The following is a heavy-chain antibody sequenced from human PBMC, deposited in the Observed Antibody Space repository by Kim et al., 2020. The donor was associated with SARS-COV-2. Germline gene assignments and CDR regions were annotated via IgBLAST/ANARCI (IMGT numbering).Heavy chain of an antibody. Sequence: TYYADSVKGRFTISTDNSKNTLYLQMNSLRAEDTAVYYCARDTSIAAVLSWGQGTLVTVSS. V-gene: IGHV3-66*01. D-gene: IGHD6-13*01. CDR3: ARDTSIAAVLS. J-gene: IGHJ5*02. CDR2: T.